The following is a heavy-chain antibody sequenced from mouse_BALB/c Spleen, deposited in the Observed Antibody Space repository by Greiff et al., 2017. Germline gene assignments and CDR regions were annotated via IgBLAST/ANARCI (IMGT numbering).Heavy chain of an antibody. CDR1: GFSLSTSGMG. CDR2: IWWDDDK. D-gene: IGHD2-1*01. V-gene: IGHV8-8*01. CDR3: ARIRYYGNYEWYFDV. Sequence: QVTLKVCGPGILQPSQTLSLTCSFSGFSLSTSGMGVGWIRQPSGKGLEWLAHIWWDDDKRYNPALKSRLTISKDTSSNQVFLKIASVDTADTATYYCARIRYYGNYEWYFDVWGAGTTVTVSS. J-gene: IGHJ1*01.